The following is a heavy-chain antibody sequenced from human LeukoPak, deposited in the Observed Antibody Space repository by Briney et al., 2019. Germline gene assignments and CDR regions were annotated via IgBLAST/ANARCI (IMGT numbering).Heavy chain of an antibody. Sequence: GGSLRLSCAASGFTFSSSDMHWVRQAPGKGLEWVAFTRYDENNKYYADSVKGRLTITRDNAKNSLYLQMNSLRAEDTAVYYCARRATSERGHSYGLDYWGQGTLVTVSS. D-gene: IGHD5-18*01. V-gene: IGHV3-30*02. CDR2: TRYDENNK. CDR3: ARRATSERGHSYGLDY. J-gene: IGHJ4*02. CDR1: GFTFSSSD.